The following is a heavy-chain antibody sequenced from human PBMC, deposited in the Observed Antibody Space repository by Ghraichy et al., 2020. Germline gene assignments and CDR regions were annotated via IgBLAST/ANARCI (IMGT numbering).Heavy chain of an antibody. Sequence: SQTLSLTCAVYGGSFSGYYWSWIRQPPGKGLEWIGEINHSGSTNYNPSLKSRVTISVDTSKNQFSLKLSSVTAADTAVYYCARASRYPLNWGQGTLVTVSS. CDR2: INHSGST. V-gene: IGHV4-34*01. D-gene: IGHD1-14*01. CDR3: ARASRYPLN. CDR1: GGSFSGYY. J-gene: IGHJ4*02.